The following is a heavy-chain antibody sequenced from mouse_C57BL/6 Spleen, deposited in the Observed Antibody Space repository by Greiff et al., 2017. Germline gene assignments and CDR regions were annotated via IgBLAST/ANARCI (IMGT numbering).Heavy chain of an antibody. V-gene: IGHV1-82*01. CDR2: IYPGDGDT. J-gene: IGHJ2*01. CDR1: GYAFSSSW. CDR3: ARVDYYYGSLDY. Sequence: QVQLQQSGPELVKPGASVKISCTASGYAFSSSWMNWVKQRPGKGLEWIGRIYPGDGDTNYNGKFKGKATLTADKSSSTAYMQLSSLTSEDSAVYFCARVDYYYGSLDYWGQGTTLTVSS. D-gene: IGHD1-1*01.